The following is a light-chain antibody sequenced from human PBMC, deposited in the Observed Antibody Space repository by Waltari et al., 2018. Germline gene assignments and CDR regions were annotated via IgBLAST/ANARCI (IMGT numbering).Light chain of an antibody. CDR1: QSVGRY. Sequence: EIVLTQSPGTLSLSPGERATLFCRASQSVGRYLAWYQQKPGQAPRLLIYDASTRATGIPDRFSGSGSGTDFSLTISRLEPEDFAVYYCQKYVNLPATFGQGTKVEIK. V-gene: IGKV3-20*01. CDR3: QKYVNLPAT. J-gene: IGKJ1*01. CDR2: DAS.